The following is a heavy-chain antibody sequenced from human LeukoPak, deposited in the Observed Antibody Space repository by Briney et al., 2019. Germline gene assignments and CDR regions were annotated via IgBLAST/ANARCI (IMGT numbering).Heavy chain of an antibody. J-gene: IGHJ4*02. Sequence: HRGSLRLSCAASGFTFNNYSMNWVRQAPGKGLEWVSSISNSSSYIYYADSVKGQFTISRDNAKNSLYLQMNSLRAEDTGVYYCARRVAVADNYFDYWGQGTLVTVSS. D-gene: IGHD6-19*01. CDR2: ISNSSSYI. CDR3: ARRVAVADNYFDY. V-gene: IGHV3-21*01. CDR1: GFTFNNYS.